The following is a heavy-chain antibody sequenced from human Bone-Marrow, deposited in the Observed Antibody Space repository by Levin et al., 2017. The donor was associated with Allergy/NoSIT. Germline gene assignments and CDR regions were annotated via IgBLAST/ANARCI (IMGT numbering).Heavy chain of an antibody. CDR3: AKDRGSGSGFDS. CDR1: GFTFSSYA. D-gene: IGHD3-10*01. CDR2: ISGSGGST. J-gene: IGHJ3*02. Sequence: ETLSLTCAASGFTFSSYAMSWVRQAPGKGLEWVSAISGSGGSTYYADSVKGRFTISRDNSKNTLYLQMNSLRAEDTAVYYCAKDRGSGSGFDSWGQGTMVTVSS. V-gene: IGHV3-23*01.